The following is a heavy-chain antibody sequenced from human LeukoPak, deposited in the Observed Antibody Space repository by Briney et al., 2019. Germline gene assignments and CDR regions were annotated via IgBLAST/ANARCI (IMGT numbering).Heavy chain of an antibody. CDR3: AKASSAGDSSSWNY. Sequence: GGTLRLSCETSGFTFSTFGMSWVRQAPGKGLKWVSDISASGGSTYYADSVKGRFTISRDNSKKTLHLQMNSLRAEDTAIYYCAKASSAGDSSSWNYWGQGILVTVSS. D-gene: IGHD6-13*01. CDR1: GFTFSTFG. J-gene: IGHJ4*02. V-gene: IGHV3-23*01. CDR2: ISASGGST.